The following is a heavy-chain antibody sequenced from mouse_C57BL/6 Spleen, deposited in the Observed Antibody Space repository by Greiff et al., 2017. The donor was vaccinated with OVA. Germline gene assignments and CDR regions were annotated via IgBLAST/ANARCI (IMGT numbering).Heavy chain of an antibody. CDR1: GFSLTSYG. D-gene: IGHD2-4*01. V-gene: IGHV2-6-1*01. CDR3: ARQGDYDYPYYAMDY. CDR2: IWSDGST. Sequence: VMLVESGPGLVAPSQSLSITCTVSGFSLTSYGVHWVRQPPGKGLEWLVVIWSDGSTTYNSALKSRLSISKDNSKSQVFLKMNSLQTDDTAMYYCARQGDYDYPYYAMDYWGQGTSVTVSS. J-gene: IGHJ4*01.